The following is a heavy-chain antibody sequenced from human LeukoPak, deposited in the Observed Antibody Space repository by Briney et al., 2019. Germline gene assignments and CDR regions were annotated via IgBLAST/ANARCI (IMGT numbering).Heavy chain of an antibody. J-gene: IGHJ4*02. V-gene: IGHV3-30*18. CDR2: ISNDERNK. D-gene: IGHD6-13*01. Sequence: GGSRRLSCAASGFTFSSNGMHWVRQAPGKWLEWVAVISNDERNKDYADSVKGRFTISRDNSKHTLYLQMNRLRAEDTAVYYSAKERSSSWSFDYWGQGTLVTVSS. CDR1: GFTFSSNG. CDR3: AKERSSSWSFDY.